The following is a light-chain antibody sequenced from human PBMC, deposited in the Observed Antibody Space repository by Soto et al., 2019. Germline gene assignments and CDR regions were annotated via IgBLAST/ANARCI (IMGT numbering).Light chain of an antibody. CDR2: AAS. V-gene: IGKV1-39*01. CDR1: QTISIY. Sequence: DIQMTQSPSSLSASVGDRVTITCRASQTISIYLNWYQQKPGKAPKLLIYAASSLQSGVPSRFSGSGSGTEFTLTISSLQPEDFATYYCQQSHGIPYTFGQGTKLEIK. CDR3: QQSHGIPYT. J-gene: IGKJ2*01.